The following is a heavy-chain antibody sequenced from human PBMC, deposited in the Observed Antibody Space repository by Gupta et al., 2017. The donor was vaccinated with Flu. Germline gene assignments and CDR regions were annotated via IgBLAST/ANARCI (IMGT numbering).Heavy chain of an antibody. Sequence: QAPGQGLAWVSLINNDGSGAGYADSVKGRFTMSRDNAKSTVFLQMNSLRAEDTAVYFCARGNSGPDYWGQGTLVTVSS. CDR2: INNDGSGA. J-gene: IGHJ4*02. CDR3: ARGNSGPDY. D-gene: IGHD1-7*01. V-gene: IGHV3-74*01.